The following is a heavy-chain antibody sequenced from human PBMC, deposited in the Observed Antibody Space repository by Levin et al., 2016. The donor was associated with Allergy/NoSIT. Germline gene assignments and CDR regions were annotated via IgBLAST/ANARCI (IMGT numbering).Heavy chain of an antibody. CDR2: IHYSQTT. Sequence: SETLSLTCSVSGDSITAFYWNWIRQPPGRGLEWIGHIHYSQTTIYNPSLSSRVTMLLDTSKNQFSLRLTSVTAADAAVYYCARYLKSGSYKREWYFDLWGRGTLVTVSS. D-gene: IGHD3-3*01. V-gene: IGHV4-59*08. CDR3: ARYLKSGSYKREWYFDL. J-gene: IGHJ2*01. CDR1: GDSITAFY.